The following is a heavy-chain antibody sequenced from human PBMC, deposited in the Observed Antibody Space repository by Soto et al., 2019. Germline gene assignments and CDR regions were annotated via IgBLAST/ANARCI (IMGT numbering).Heavy chain of an antibody. V-gene: IGHV4-61*01. D-gene: IGHD5-18*01. CDR2: IYYSGST. Sequence: PSETLSLTCTVSGGSVSSGSYYWSWIRQPPGKGLEWIGYIYYSGSTNYNPSLKSRVTISVDTSKNQFSLKLSSVTAADTAVYYCARDSGVDTAMGRVGYYYYGMDVWGQGTTVTVYS. J-gene: IGHJ6*02. CDR1: GGSVSSGSYY. CDR3: ARDSGVDTAMGRVGYYYYGMDV.